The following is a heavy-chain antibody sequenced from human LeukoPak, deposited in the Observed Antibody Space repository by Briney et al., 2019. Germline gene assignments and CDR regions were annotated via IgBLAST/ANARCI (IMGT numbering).Heavy chain of an antibody. CDR2: IFPSGGEI. Sequence: GGSLRLSCAASGFTFSTFAMIWVRQPPGKGLEWVSSIFPSGGEIHYADSVRGRFTISRDNSKSTLSLQMNSLRAEDTAIYYCATYKQVLLPFESWGQGTLVTVSS. J-gene: IGHJ4*02. CDR1: GFTFSTFA. CDR3: ATYKQVLLPFES. D-gene: IGHD2-8*02. V-gene: IGHV3-23*01.